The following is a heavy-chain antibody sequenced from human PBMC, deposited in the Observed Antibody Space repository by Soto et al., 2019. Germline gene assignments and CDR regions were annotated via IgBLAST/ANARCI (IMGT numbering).Heavy chain of an antibody. CDR3: ASYSSGWYRVYYYGMDV. Sequence: GGSLRLSCAASGFTFSSYWMSWVRQAPGKGLEWVANIKQDGSEKYYVDSVKGRFTISRDNAKNSLYLQMNSLRAEDTAVYYCASYSSGWYRVYYYGMDVWGQGTTVTVSS. V-gene: IGHV3-7*05. J-gene: IGHJ6*02. CDR1: GFTFSSYW. CDR2: IKQDGSEK. D-gene: IGHD6-19*01.